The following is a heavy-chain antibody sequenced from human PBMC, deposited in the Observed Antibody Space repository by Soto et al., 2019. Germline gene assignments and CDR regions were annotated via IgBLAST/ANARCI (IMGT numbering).Heavy chain of an antibody. V-gene: IGHV1-46*01. Sequence: QVQLVQSGAEVKNPGASVKVSCKASGYTFTTYYMHWLRQARGQGLEWMGIITPSSGSTRYEQKFQDRVTMTRDTSTSTVYMELISMRSEDTAVYYCAWAVSIKPAPIESWGQGTLGSVSS. CDR2: ITPSSGST. J-gene: IGHJ4*02. D-gene: IGHD4-17*01. CDR3: AWAVSIKPAPIES. CDR1: GYTFTTYY.